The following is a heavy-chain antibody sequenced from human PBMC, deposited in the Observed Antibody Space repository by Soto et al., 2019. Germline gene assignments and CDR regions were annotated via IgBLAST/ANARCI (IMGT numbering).Heavy chain of an antibody. CDR2: IDPSDSYT. CDR1: GYSFTSYW. Sequence: GESLKISCKGSGYSFTSYWISWVRQMPGKGLEWMGRIDPSDSYTNYSPSFQGHVTISADKSISTAYLQWSSLKASDTAMYYCARQVIAVDSYYYGMDVWGQGTTVTVSS. J-gene: IGHJ6*02. V-gene: IGHV5-10-1*01. CDR3: ARQVIAVDSYYYGMDV. D-gene: IGHD6-19*01.